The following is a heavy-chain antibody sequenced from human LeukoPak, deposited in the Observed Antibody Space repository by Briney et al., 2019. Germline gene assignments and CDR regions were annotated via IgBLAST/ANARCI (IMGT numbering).Heavy chain of an antibody. J-gene: IGHJ6*02. D-gene: IGHD2-8*01. V-gene: IGHV3-33*01. Sequence: GGSLRLSCAASGFTFSSYGMHWVRQAPGKGLEWVAVIWYDGSNKYYADSVKGRFTISRDNSKNTLYLQMNSLRAEDTAVYYCARAPSPCTNGVCYRLDYGMDVWGQGTTVTVSS. CDR2: IWYDGSNK. CDR1: GFTFSSYG. CDR3: ARAPSPCTNGVCYRLDYGMDV.